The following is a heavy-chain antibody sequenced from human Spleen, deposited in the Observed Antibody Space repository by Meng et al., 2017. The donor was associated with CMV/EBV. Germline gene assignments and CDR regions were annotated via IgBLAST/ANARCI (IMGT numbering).Heavy chain of an antibody. V-gene: IGHV1-18*01. J-gene: IGHJ6*02. CDR1: GHSIASSG. CDR2: ISTYNGNV. D-gene: IGHD3-10*01. Sequence: ASVKVSCKASGHSIASSGISWVRQAPGQGLEWMGWISTYNGNVNYAQKFQGRVTMTTDTSTTTAYMELRSLRSDDTAVYYCARDHIRLQWFGAYGMDLWGQGTTVTVSS. CDR3: ARDHIRLQWFGAYGMDL.